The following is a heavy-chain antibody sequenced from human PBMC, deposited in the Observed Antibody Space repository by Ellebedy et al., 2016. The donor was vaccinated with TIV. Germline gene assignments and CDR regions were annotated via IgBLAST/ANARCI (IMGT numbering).Heavy chain of an antibody. Sequence: GESLKISCAASGFTFSNYALNWVRLPPGKGLEWVSSISGIGVETYYSDPVKGRFTISRDDSKNTLFLQMNGLRAEDTAIYYCAKEVARITGRSPLDYWGQGTLVAVSS. CDR3: AKEVARITGRSPLDY. V-gene: IGHV3-23*01. CDR2: ISGIGVET. CDR1: GFTFSNYA. J-gene: IGHJ4*02. D-gene: IGHD5-24*01.